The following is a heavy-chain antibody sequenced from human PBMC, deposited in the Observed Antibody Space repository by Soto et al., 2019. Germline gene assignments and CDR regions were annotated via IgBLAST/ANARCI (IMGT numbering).Heavy chain of an antibody. CDR1: GFTFSSYA. D-gene: IGHD6-13*01. CDR2: ISGSGGST. Sequence: GGSLRLSCAASGFTFSSYAMSWVRQAPGKGLEWVSAISGSGGSTCYADSVKGRLTISRDNSKNTLYLQMNSLRAEDTAVYYCAKSRAGYSSSWYPDYWGQGTLVTVSS. V-gene: IGHV3-23*01. J-gene: IGHJ4*02. CDR3: AKSRAGYSSSWYPDY.